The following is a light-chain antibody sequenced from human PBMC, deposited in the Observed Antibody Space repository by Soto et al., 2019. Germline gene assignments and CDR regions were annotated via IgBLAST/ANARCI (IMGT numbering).Light chain of an antibody. CDR1: QSISSW. J-gene: IGKJ1*01. CDR2: DAS. V-gene: IGKV1-5*01. CDR3: HQYHNFPRT. Sequence: IQMTPSPSTLSASVGDRVTITCRASQSISSWLAWYQQKPGRAPKVLIYDASTLQSGVPSRFSGSGSGTEFTLTVSSLQPDDFATYYCHQYHNFPRTFGQGTKVDI.